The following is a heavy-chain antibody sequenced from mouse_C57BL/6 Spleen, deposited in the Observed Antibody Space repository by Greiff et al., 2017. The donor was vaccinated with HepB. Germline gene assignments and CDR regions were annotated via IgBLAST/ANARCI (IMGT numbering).Heavy chain of an antibody. D-gene: IGHD2-5*01. CDR3: ASGAYYSNYPFAY. Sequence: QVQLKESGPGLVAPSQSLSITCTVSGFSLTSYGVDWVRQSPGKGLEWLGVIWGVGSTNYNSALKSRLSISKDNSKSQVFLKMNSLQTDDTAMYYWASGAYYSNYPFAYWGQGTLVTVSA. V-gene: IGHV2-6*01. CDR1: GFSLTSYG. J-gene: IGHJ3*01. CDR2: IWGVGST.